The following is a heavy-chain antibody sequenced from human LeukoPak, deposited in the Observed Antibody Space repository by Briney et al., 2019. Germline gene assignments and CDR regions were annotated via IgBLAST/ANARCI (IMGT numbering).Heavy chain of an antibody. CDR2: INGDGTSL. CDR3: VRGAPFDY. V-gene: IGHV3-74*01. Sequence: PGGSLRLSCAASGXTFTSYWMHWVRQDPEKGLVWVSRINGDGTSLAYADSVKDRFTISRDNAKNMLYLQMSSLRVDDTALYYCVRGAPFDYWGQGTLVTVSS. CDR1: GXTFTSYW. D-gene: IGHD1-26*01. J-gene: IGHJ4*02.